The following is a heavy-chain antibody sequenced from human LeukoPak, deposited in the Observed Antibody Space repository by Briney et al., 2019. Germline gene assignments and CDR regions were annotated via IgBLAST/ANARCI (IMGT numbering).Heavy chain of an antibody. J-gene: IGHJ4*02. CDR1: GITFSSYS. CDR3: ARDQGGVGY. V-gene: IGHV3-48*01. CDR2: ISSFSGTI. Sequence: GGSLRLSCVASGITFSSYSMNWVRQAPGKGLEWVSYISSFSGTINYADSVKGRFTISRDNAKNSLYLQMNSLRAEDTAVYYCARDQGGVGYWGQGTLVTVSS. D-gene: IGHD3-16*01.